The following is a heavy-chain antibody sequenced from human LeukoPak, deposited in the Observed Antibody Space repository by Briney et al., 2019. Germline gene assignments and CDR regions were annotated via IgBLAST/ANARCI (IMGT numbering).Heavy chain of an antibody. V-gene: IGHV4-30-2*01. J-gene: IGHJ4*02. CDR1: GGSISSGGYS. D-gene: IGHD6-13*01. CDR3: ARRRAAAGYFDY. Sequence: SETLSLTCAVSGGSISSGGYSWSWIRQPPGKGLEWIGYIYHSGSTYYNPSLKSRVTISVDRSKNQFSLKLSSVTAADTAVYYCARRRAAAGYFDYWGQGTLVTVSS. CDR2: IYHSGST.